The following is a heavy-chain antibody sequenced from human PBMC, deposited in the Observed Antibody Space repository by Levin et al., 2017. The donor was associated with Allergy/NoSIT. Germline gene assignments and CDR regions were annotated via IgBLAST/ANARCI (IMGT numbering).Heavy chain of an antibody. Sequence: GESLKISCKASGYTFTSYDINWVRQATGQGLEWMGWMNPNSGNTGYVQKFQGRVTMTRNTSISTAYMELSSLRSEDTAVYYCAIPGSYFSFGYWGQGTLVTVSS. CDR3: AIPGSYFSFGY. D-gene: IGHD1-26*01. CDR1: GYTFTSYD. V-gene: IGHV1-8*01. CDR2: MNPNSGNT. J-gene: IGHJ4*02.